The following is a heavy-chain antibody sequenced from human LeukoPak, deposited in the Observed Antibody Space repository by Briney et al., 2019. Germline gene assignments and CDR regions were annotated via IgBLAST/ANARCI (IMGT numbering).Heavy chain of an antibody. Sequence: PGGSLRLSCATSGFTFSSRGMHWVRQAPGKGLEWVAFIRYDGTEKDYADPVKGRFTISRDNSKNTLYLQMNSLRAEDTAVYYCARGNPLDYWGQGTLVTVSS. V-gene: IGHV3-30*02. CDR1: GFTFSSRG. J-gene: IGHJ4*02. CDR2: IRYDGTEK. CDR3: ARGNPLDY.